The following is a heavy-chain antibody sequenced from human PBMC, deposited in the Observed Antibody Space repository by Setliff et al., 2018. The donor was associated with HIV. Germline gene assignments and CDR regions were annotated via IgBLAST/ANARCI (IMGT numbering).Heavy chain of an antibody. Sequence: SESLSLTCTVSGGSIRSHYWSWIRQAPGKGLEWIGNIYYSGSTNYNPSLKSRVTISVDTSKNQFSLKLSSVTAADTAVYYCARRSGYAEDYWGQGTLVTVSS. CDR2: IYYSGST. CDR3: ARRSGYAEDY. D-gene: IGHD5-12*01. CDR1: GGSIRSHY. V-gene: IGHV4-59*11. J-gene: IGHJ4*02.